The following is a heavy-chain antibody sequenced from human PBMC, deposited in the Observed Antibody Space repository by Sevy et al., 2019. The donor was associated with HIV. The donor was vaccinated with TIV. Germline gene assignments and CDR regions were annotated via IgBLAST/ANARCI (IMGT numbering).Heavy chain of an antibody. D-gene: IGHD3-22*01. CDR2: IRSKANSYAT. CDR3: TSTYYYDSSGYYAFDY. CDR1: GFTFSGSA. Sequence: GGSLRLSCAASGFTFSGSAMHWVRQASGKGLEWVGRIRSKANSYATADAASVKGRFTISRDDSKNTAYLQMNSLKTEDTAGYYCTSTYYYDSSGYYAFDYWGQGTLVTVSS. J-gene: IGHJ4*02. V-gene: IGHV3-73*01.